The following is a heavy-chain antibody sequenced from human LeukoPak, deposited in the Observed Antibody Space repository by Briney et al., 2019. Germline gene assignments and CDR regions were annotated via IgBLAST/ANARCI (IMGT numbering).Heavy chain of an antibody. J-gene: IGHJ4*02. D-gene: IGHD3-10*01. V-gene: IGHV3-48*03. CDR3: ARVTMVRGDRDY. Sequence: PGGSLRLSCAASGFTFCSYEMNWVRQAPGKGLEGVSYISSSGSTLNYAASVKGRFTISRDNAKNSLYLQMNSLRAEDTAVYYCARVTMVRGDRDYWGQGTLVTVSS. CDR2: ISSSGSTL. CDR1: GFTFCSYE.